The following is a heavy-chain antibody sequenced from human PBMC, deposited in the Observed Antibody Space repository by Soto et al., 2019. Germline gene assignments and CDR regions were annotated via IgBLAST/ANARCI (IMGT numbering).Heavy chain of an antibody. J-gene: IGHJ4*02. CDR2: IYHSGST. CDR3: ARGSDGPDYYFDY. D-gene: IGHD3-10*01. Sequence: QLQLQESGSGLVKPSQTLSLTCAVSGSSISSGGHSWSWIRQPPGKGLEWIGYIYHSGSTYYNPSLKSRVTISVDRSKDQFSLKLSSVTAADTAVYYCARGSDGPDYYFDYWGQGTLVTVSS. V-gene: IGHV4-30-2*01. CDR1: GSSISSGGHS.